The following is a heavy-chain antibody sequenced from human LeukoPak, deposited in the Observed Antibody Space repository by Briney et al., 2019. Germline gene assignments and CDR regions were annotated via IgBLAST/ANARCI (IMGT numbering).Heavy chain of an antibody. CDR3: AKTRSGTYYGDSFDI. V-gene: IGHV4-28*05. J-gene: IGHJ3*02. D-gene: IGHD1-26*01. CDR1: GDSISRGDW. CDR2: IYYSGRI. Sequence: SETLSLTCAVSGDSISRGDWWAWIRQPPGKGLEWLGNIYYSGRIYHNPSLQTRVIMSVDSSKNQFSLRLGSVTAVDTAVDYCAKTRSGTYYGDSFDIWGQGMLVTVSS.